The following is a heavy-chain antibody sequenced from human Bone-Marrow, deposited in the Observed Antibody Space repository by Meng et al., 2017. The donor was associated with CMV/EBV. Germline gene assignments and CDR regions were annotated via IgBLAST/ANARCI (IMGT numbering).Heavy chain of an antibody. CDR2: IIPILGIA. J-gene: IGHJ3*02. CDR3: ARGVPSGSYAFDI. D-gene: IGHD1-26*01. Sequence: SVKVSCKASGGTFSSYAIGWVRQAPGQGLEWMGGIIPILGIANYAQKFQGRVTITADKSTSTAYMELSSLRSEDTAVYYCARGVPSGSYAFDIWGQGTMVTASS. V-gene: IGHV1-69*10. CDR1: GGTFSSYA.